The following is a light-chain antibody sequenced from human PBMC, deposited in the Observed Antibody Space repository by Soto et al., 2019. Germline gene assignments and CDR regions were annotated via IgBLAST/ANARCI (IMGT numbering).Light chain of an antibody. CDR3: AAWDDSLSGGYV. V-gene: IGLV1-47*01. J-gene: IGLJ1*01. CDR1: SSNIGSNY. Sequence: QSVLTQPPSASGTPGQRATISCSGSSSNIGSNYVYWYQQLPGTAPKLLIYRNNQRPSGVPDRLSGSKSGTSASLAISGLRSEDEADYYCAAWDDSLSGGYVFGTGTKVTVL. CDR2: RNN.